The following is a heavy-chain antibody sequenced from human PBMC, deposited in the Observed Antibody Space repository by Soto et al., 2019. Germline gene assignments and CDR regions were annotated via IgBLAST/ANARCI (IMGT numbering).Heavy chain of an antibody. J-gene: IGHJ6*02. CDR2: ICYSGST. V-gene: IGHV4-59*01. Sequence: KASETLSLTCTVSGGSISSYYWSWIRQPPGKGLEWIGYICYSGSTNYNPSLKSRVTISVDTSKNQFSLKLSSVTAADTAVYYCARAGGHCSGGSCYSGAYYYYGMDVWGQGTTVTVSS. CDR3: ARAGGHCSGGSCYSGAYYYYGMDV. CDR1: GGSISSYY. D-gene: IGHD2-15*01.